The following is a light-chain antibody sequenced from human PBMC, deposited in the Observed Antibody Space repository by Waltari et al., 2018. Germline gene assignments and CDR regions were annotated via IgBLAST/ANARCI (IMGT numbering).Light chain of an antibody. CDR3: QHYGTSPWT. Sequence: EIVLTQSPGTLSMSPGERATLSCRASQSVSSRYLGWYQQKPGQAPRLLIYGTSSRATGIPDRFSGSWSGTDFSLTISRLEPEDAAVYYCQHYGTSPWTFGQGTKVEVK. CDR1: QSVSSRY. V-gene: IGKV3-20*01. CDR2: GTS. J-gene: IGKJ1*01.